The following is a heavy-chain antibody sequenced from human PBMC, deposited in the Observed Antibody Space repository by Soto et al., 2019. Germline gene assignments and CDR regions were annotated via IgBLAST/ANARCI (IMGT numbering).Heavy chain of an antibody. CDR3: ARDFVYCSGGSGYSFFDY. V-gene: IGHV1-18*01. J-gene: IGHJ4*02. CDR2: ISAYNGNT. Sequence: GASVKVSCKASGYTFTSYGISWVRQAPGQGLEWMGWISAYNGNTNYAQKLQGRVTMTTDTSTSTAYMELRSLRSDDTAVYYCARDFVYCSGGSGYSFFDYWCQGTLVTVSS. D-gene: IGHD2-15*01. CDR1: GYTFTSYG.